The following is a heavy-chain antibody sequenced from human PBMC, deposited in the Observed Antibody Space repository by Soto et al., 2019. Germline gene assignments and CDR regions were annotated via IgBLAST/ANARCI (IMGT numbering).Heavy chain of an antibody. V-gene: IGHV4-30-2*01. CDR3: ARAVAPYFGTWFDP. J-gene: IGHJ5*02. D-gene: IGHD3-10*01. CDR2: ISHTGST. CDR1: GGSITSGNSYS. Sequence: SETLSLTCAVSGGSITSGNSYSWSWIRQPPGKGLEWIGSISHTGSTSYNPSLKSRLTMSVDKSKNQFSLRLSSVTAADMAVYYCARAVAPYFGTWFDPWGQGIVVTVSS.